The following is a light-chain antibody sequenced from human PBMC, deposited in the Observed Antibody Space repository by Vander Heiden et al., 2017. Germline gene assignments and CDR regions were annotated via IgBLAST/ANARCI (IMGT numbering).Light chain of an antibody. CDR1: NIGTYS. CDR2: ADS. CDR3: QVWDITIDHPV. V-gene: IGLV3-21*02. J-gene: IGLJ3*02. Sequence: SYVLTQQPSVSAAPGQTARITCGGKNIGTYSVHWYQQRPGQAPVVVVHADSDRPSGIPERFSGSNSGNTATLTISRVEAGDEAQYYCQVWDITIDHPVFGGGTKLTVL.